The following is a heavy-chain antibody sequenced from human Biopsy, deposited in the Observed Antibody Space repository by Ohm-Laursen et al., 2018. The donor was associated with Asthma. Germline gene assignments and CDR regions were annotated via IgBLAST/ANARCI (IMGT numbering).Heavy chain of an antibody. CDR1: GFAFSNYP. CDR2: IRPGQPDI. V-gene: IGHV3-23*01. D-gene: IGHD3-22*01. Sequence: SLRLSCAASGFAFSNYPMSWARQAPGKGLAWVGTIRPGQPDIDYEPPVRGRFFISRDDSKNTLYPDMTSLRAEDTAVYYCVKDTLIDSKNYYTFEVWGQGTMVTVSS. J-gene: IGHJ3*01. CDR3: VKDTLIDSKNYYTFEV.